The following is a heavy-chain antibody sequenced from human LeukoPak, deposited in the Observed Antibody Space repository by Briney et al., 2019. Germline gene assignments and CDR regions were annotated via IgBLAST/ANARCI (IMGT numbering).Heavy chain of an antibody. V-gene: IGHV3-33*01. Sequence: GGSLRLSCAASGFTLSTYGMHSVRQAPGKGLEWVAAIWYDGSSEYYADSVKGQFTIYRDNSKNTLYLQMNSLRGEDTAVYYCVRTYGSGSYPLDYGRQGPLVTVSS. CDR2: IWYDGSSE. CDR1: GFTLSTYG. D-gene: IGHD3-10*01. J-gene: IGHJ4*02. CDR3: VRTYGSGSYPLDY.